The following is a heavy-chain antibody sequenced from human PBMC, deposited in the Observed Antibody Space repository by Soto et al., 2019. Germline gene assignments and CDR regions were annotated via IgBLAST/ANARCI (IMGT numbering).Heavy chain of an antibody. CDR2: IYYSGST. V-gene: IGHV4-59*12. D-gene: IGHD3-22*01. J-gene: IGHJ5*02. CDR3: ASIYDSSGYYYGNNWFDP. Sequence: SLTCTVSGGSISSYYWSWIRQPPGKGLEWIGYIYYSGSTNYNPSLKSRVTISVDTSKNQFSLELSSVTAADTAVYYCASIYDSSGYYYGNNWFDPWGQGTLVTVSS. CDR1: GGSISSYY.